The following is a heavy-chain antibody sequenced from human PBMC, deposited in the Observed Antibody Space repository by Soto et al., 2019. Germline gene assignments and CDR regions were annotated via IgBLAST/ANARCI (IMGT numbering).Heavy chain of an antibody. CDR1: GYTFTSYG. CDR2: ISPLKGRT. CDR3: AMDYGDRPEYFKH. J-gene: IGHJ1*01. D-gene: IGHD4-17*01. V-gene: IGHV1-18*04. Sequence: VQLVQSGPDLKRPGASMKVSCKASGYTFTSYGISWVRQAPGQGLEWMAWISPLKGRTQYSQKAQGRVTLSTDTSSITAYMEMTTLRVDDTAVYYCAMDYGDRPEYFKHWGPGTLVTVS.